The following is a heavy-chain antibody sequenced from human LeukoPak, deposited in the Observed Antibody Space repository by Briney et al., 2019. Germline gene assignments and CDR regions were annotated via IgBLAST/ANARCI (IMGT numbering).Heavy chain of an antibody. D-gene: IGHD3-9*01. J-gene: IGHJ4*02. CDR3: AAGLRYFDWLVY. CDR1: GFTFSSSA. V-gene: IGHV1-58*02. CDR2: IVVGSGNT. Sequence: SVKVSCKASGFTFSSSAMQWVRQARGQRLEWIGWIVVGSGNTNYAQKFQERVTITRDMSTSTAYMELSSLRSEDTAVYYCAAGLRYFDWLVYWGQGTLVTVSS.